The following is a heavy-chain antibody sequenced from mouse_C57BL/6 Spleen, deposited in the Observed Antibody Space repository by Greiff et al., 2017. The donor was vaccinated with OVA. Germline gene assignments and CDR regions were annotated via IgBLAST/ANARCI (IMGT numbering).Heavy chain of an antibody. Sequence: EVKLMESGAELVKPGASVKLSCTASGFNIQDYYMHWVKQRTEQGLEWIGRIDPEDGEPKYAPKFQGKATITADTSSNTAYLQLSSLTSEDTAVYYCARCHYDYDEDYFDYWGQGTTLTVSS. CDR2: IDPEDGEP. CDR3: ARCHYDYDEDYFDY. J-gene: IGHJ2*01. V-gene: IGHV14-2*01. D-gene: IGHD2-4*01. CDR1: GFNIQDYY.